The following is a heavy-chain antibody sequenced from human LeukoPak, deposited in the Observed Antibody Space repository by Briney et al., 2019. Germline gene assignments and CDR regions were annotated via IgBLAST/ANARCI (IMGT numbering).Heavy chain of an antibody. CDR2: VIPILGIA. V-gene: IGHV1-69*04. CDR1: GGTFSSYA. J-gene: IGHJ4*02. CDR3: ARGDDVVVVAATPLDY. D-gene: IGHD2-15*01. Sequence: ASVKLSCKATGGTFSSYAISWVRQAPGQGLEWMGRVIPILGIANYAQKFQGRVTITADKSTSTAYMELSSLRSEDTAVYYCARGDDVVVVAATPLDYWGQGTLVTVSS.